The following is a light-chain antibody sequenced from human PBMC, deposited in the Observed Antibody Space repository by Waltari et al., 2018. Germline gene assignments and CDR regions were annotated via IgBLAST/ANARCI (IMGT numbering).Light chain of an antibody. CDR1: QSISSW. J-gene: IGKJ2*01. CDR3: QQYNSPMYT. CDR2: KAS. V-gene: IGKV1-5*03. Sequence: DIQMTQSPSTLSASVGDRVTITCRASQSISSWLAWYQQKPGKALKLLIYKASSLESGVPSRFSGSGSGTEFTLTISSLQPDDFATYYCQQYNSPMYTFGQGTKLEIK.